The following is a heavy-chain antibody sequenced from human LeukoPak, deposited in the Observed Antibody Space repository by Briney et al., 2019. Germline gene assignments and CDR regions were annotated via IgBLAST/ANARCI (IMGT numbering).Heavy chain of an antibody. CDR2: ISGSAGVT. V-gene: IGHV3-23*01. Sequence: GGSLRLSCAASGFTFTTSGMSWVRQAPGKGLEWVSSISGSAGVTYYADSVKGRFTISRDNAKNSLYLQMNSLRAEDTAVYYCARAKRNGFDIWGQGTMVTVSS. J-gene: IGHJ3*02. CDR1: GFTFTTSG. CDR3: ARAKRNGFDI.